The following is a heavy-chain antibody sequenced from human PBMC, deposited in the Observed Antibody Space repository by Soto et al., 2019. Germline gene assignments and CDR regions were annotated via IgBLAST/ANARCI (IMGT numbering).Heavy chain of an antibody. J-gene: IGHJ6*02. V-gene: IGHV3-74*01. CDR1: GFTFSSYW. Sequence: GGSLRLSCAASGFTFSSYWMHWVRQAPGKGLVWVSRINSDGSSTSYADSVKGRFTISRDNAKNTLYLQMNSLRAEDTAVYYCARDQRQWELLRYYYYGMDVWGQGTTVTVSS. CDR3: ARDQRQWELLRYYYYGMDV. D-gene: IGHD1-26*01. CDR2: INSDGSST.